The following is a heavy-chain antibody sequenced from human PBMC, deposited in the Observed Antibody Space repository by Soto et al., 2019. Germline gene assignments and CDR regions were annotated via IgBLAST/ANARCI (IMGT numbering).Heavy chain of an antibody. CDR2: SNAGNGNT. J-gene: IGHJ4*02. D-gene: IGHD2-15*01. V-gene: IGHV1-3*01. CDR3: ARGPGGPDGPGDY. Sequence: QVQLVQSGAEVKKPGASLKVSCKASGYTFTSYAMHWVRQAPGQRLEWRGWSNAGNGNTKYSQMFQGRVTITRDTSASTAYMELSSLRSEDTAVYYCARGPGGPDGPGDYWGQGTLVTVSS. CDR1: GYTFTSYA.